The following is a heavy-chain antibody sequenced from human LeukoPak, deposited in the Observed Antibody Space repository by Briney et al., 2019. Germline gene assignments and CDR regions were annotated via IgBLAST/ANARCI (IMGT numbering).Heavy chain of an antibody. CDR3: ARMTTGHDF. CDR1: GTSFSSYY. V-gene: IGHV4-34*01. CDR2: VNHSGYT. D-gene: IGHD4-17*01. Sequence: SETLSLTCAVSGTSFSSYYWSWIRQPPGKGLEWIGEVNHSGYTNDNPSLESRVTISVDTSKNQFSLRLRSVTAADTAVYFCARMTTGHDFWGQGTLVTVSS. J-gene: IGHJ4*02.